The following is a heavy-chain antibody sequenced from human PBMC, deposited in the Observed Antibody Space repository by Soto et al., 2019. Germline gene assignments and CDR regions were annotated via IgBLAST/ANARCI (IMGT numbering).Heavy chain of an antibody. Sequence: KPSETLSLTCTVSGGSISSNYWTWIRQPPGKGLEWIGYVYNSGSTNDNPTLKSRVTISEDTSKRQFSRKVNSMTAADTAVYYCARYRREAVAGYTLDNWGQGILVTVSS. CDR2: VYNSGST. V-gene: IGHV4-59*01. D-gene: IGHD6-13*01. J-gene: IGHJ4*02. CDR1: GGSISSNY. CDR3: ARYRREAVAGYTLDN.